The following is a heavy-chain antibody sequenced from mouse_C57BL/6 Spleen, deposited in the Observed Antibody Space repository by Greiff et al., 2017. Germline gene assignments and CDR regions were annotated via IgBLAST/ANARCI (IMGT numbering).Heavy chain of an antibody. CDR3: AAGGNPGSYAMDY. CDR2: IDPSDSYT. V-gene: IGHV1-69*01. D-gene: IGHD2-1*01. Sequence: QVHVKQPGAELVMPGASVKLSCKASGYTFTSYWMHWVKQRPGQGLEWIGEIDPSDSYTNYNQKFKGKSTLTVDKSSSTAYMQLSSLTSEDSAVYYCAAGGNPGSYAMDYWGQGTSVTVSS. J-gene: IGHJ4*01. CDR1: GYTFTSYW.